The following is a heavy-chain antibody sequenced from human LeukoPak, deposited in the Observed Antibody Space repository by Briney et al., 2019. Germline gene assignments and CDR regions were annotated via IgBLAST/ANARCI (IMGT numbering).Heavy chain of an antibody. D-gene: IGHD5-24*01. CDR2: ISWNSVNI. Sequence: GGSLRLSCAASGFTFDDYAMHWVRQAPGKGLEWVSGISWNSVNIHYADSVKGRFTISRDNARNSLYLQMNSLRAEDTALYYCAKDRVATIRFDAFDIWGQGTMVTVSS. V-gene: IGHV3-9*01. CDR3: AKDRVATIRFDAFDI. J-gene: IGHJ3*02. CDR1: GFTFDDYA.